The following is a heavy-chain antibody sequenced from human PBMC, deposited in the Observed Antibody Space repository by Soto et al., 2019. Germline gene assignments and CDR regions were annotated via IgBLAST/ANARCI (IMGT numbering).Heavy chain of an antibody. Sequence: SVKVSCNASGGTFSSYAISWVRQAPGQGLEWMGGIIPIFGTANYAQKFQGRVTITADESTSTAYMELSSLRSEDTAVYYCARGRGAHDTFDIWGQGTMVTVSS. CDR3: ARGRGAHDTFDI. J-gene: IGHJ3*02. V-gene: IGHV1-69*13. CDR2: IIPIFGTA. CDR1: GGTFSSYA.